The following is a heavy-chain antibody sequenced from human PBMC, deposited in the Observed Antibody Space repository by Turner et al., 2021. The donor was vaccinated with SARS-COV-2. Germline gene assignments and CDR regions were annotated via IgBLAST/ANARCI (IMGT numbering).Heavy chain of an antibody. V-gene: IGHV3-48*01. CDR2: ISSSSSTI. CDR3: ARERGYSYGPYYYGMDV. J-gene: IGHJ6*02. CDR1: GFTFSNYS. D-gene: IGHD5-18*01. Sequence: EVQLVESGGGLVQPGWSLRLSCAASGFTFSNYSMNWVRQAPGKGLEWVSYISSSSSTIYYADSVKGRFTISRDNAKNSLYLQMNSLRAEDTAVYYCARERGYSYGPYYYGMDVWGQGTTVTVSS.